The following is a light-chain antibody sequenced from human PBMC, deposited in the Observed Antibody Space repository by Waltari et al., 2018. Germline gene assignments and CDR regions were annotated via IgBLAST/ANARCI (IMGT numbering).Light chain of an antibody. CDR2: GKN. V-gene: IGLV3-19*01. Sequence: SSELAQDPAVSVALGQTVRSTCQGNSLSTSYVSWFHQNPGPAPALVIYGKNNRPSGIPDRFSASSSGSTASLTIIGAQAEDEADYYCHSRDSSGDVLIGGGTKLTVV. J-gene: IGLJ2*01. CDR1: SLSTSY. CDR3: HSRDSSGDVL.